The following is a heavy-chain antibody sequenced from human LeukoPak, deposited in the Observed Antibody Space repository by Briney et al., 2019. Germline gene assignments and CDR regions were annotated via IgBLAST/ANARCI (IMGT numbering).Heavy chain of an antibody. J-gene: IGHJ3*02. CDR3: ARTRGITMHAFDI. CDR2: IYYSGST. V-gene: IGHV4-34*01. Sequence: PSETLSLTCAVYGGSFSGYYWSWIRQPPGKGLEWIGSIYYSGSTYYNPSLKSRVTISVDTSKNQFSLKLSSVTAADTAVYYCARTRGITMHAFDIWGQGTMVTVSS. CDR1: GGSFSGYY. D-gene: IGHD3-10*01.